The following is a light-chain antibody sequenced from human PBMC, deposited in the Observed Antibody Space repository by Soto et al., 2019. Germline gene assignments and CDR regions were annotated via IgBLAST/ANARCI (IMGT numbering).Light chain of an antibody. CDR1: QDIRGD. CDR2: DVS. V-gene: IGKV1-13*02. Sequence: AIQLTQSPSSLSASVGDRVTITCRASQDIRGDLAWYQQKPGKAPKLLIYDVSSLESGVPSRFSGSGSGTDFTFTISSLQPEDFATYYCQQFNVYPITFGQGTRLEIK. J-gene: IGKJ5*01. CDR3: QQFNVYPIT.